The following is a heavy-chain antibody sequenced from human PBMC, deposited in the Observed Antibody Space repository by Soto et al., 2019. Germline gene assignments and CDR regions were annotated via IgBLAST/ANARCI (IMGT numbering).Heavy chain of an antibody. CDR1: GFTFSSYA. V-gene: IGHV3-23*01. Sequence: GGSLRLSCAASGFTFSSYAMSWVRQAPGKGLEWVSAISGSGGSTYYADSVKGRFTISRDNSKNTLYLQMNSLRAEDTAVYYCARMINYYDSSGSIYGGDYFDYWGQGTLVTVSS. CDR2: ISGSGGST. J-gene: IGHJ4*02. CDR3: ARMINYYDSSGSIYGGDYFDY. D-gene: IGHD3-22*01.